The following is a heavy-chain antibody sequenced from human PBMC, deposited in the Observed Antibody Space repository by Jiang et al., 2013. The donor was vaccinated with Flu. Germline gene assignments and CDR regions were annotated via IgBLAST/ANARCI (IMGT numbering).Heavy chain of an antibody. CDR3: VKAPIDYSTSWAFDI. Sequence: VQLVESGGGLVQPGGSLRLSCSASGFTFSTYAMHWVRQAPGKGLEYVSAINSNGGRTYYADSVKGRFTISRDNSKNTLYLQMSSLRAEDTALYYCVKAPIDYSTSWAFDIWGQGDNGHRLF. D-gene: IGHD6-6*01. J-gene: IGHJ3*02. V-gene: IGHV3-64D*06. CDR2: INSNGGRT. CDR1: GFTFSTYA.